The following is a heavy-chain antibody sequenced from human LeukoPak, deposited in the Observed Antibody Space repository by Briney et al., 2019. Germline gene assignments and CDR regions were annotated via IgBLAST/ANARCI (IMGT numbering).Heavy chain of an antibody. Sequence: PGGSLRLSCAASGFTFSSYSMNWVRQAPGKGLEWVSSISSSSSYIYYADSVKGRFTISRDNAKNSLYLQMNSLRAEDTAVYYCARAGDYYDSSGYLTGAFDIWGQGTMVTVSS. CDR2: ISSSSSYI. CDR1: GFTFSSYS. J-gene: IGHJ3*02. CDR3: ARAGDYYDSSGYLTGAFDI. D-gene: IGHD3-22*01. V-gene: IGHV3-21*01.